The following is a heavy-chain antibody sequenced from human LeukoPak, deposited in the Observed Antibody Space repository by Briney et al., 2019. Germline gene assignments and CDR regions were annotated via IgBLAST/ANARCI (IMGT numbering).Heavy chain of an antibody. Sequence: PGGSLRLSCAASGFTFSIYAMHWVRQAPGKGLVWVSRINSDGSSTSYADSVKGRFTISRDNAKNTLYLQMNSLRAEDTAVYYCARGVWELLRRGVVDYWGQGTLVTVSS. CDR1: GFTFSIYA. CDR3: ARGVWELLRRGVVDY. CDR2: INSDGSST. J-gene: IGHJ4*02. V-gene: IGHV3-74*01. D-gene: IGHD1-26*01.